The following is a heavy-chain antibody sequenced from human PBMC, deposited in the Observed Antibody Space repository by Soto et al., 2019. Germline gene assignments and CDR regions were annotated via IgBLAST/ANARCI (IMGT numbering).Heavy chain of an antibody. J-gene: IGHJ2*01. CDR1: GFTSSSYA. CDR2: ISYDGSDK. D-gene: IGHD3-22*01. Sequence: QVQLVESGGGVVQPGRSLRLSCAASGFTSSSYAMHWVRQAPGKGLEWVAVISYDGSDKYYTDSVKGRFTISRDDSKNPLYLQVNSLRPEDTAVYFCARDHYYDSSGFYNYWYFDLWGRGTLVTVSS. V-gene: IGHV3-30*14. CDR3: ARDHYYDSSGFYNYWYFDL.